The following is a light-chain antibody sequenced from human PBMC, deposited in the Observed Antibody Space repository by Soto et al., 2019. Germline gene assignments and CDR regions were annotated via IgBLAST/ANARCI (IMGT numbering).Light chain of an antibody. V-gene: IGKV3-11*01. Sequence: EIVLTQSPATLSLSPGERATLSCRASQSVSSYLAWYQQKPGQAPGLLIYDASNRATGIPARFSGSGSGTDFTLTISSLEPEDFAVYYCQQRCNWLTFGGGTKVDIK. CDR1: QSVSSY. CDR2: DAS. J-gene: IGKJ4*01. CDR3: QQRCNWLT.